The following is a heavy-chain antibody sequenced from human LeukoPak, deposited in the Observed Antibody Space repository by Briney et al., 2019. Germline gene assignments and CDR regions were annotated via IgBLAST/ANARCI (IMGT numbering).Heavy chain of an antibody. Sequence: ASVKVSCKASGYTFTSYAMRWVRQAPGQRLEWMGWINTGNGNTKYLQKFQGRVTITRDTSASTAYMELGSLRSEDTAVYYCARDYFRGSYDYWGQGTLVTVSS. CDR2: INTGNGNT. J-gene: IGHJ4*02. D-gene: IGHD1-26*01. CDR1: GYTFTSYA. CDR3: ARDYFRGSYDY. V-gene: IGHV1-3*04.